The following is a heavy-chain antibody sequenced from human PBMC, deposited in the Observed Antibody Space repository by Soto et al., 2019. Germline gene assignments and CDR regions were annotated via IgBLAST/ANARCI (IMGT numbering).Heavy chain of an antibody. V-gene: IGHV1-3*01. CDR2: INAGDGNT. CDR1: GYTFTNYA. CDR3: ARSGSCTSTSCYGGFDI. D-gene: IGHD2-2*01. Sequence: QVQLVQSGAEVKKPGASVKVSCKTSGYTFTNYATHWVRQAPGQRLEWMGWINAGDGNTKYSQKFQGRVTITRDTSASTAYMELSSLRSEDAAVYYCARSGSCTSTSCYGGFDIWGQGTMVTVSS. J-gene: IGHJ3*02.